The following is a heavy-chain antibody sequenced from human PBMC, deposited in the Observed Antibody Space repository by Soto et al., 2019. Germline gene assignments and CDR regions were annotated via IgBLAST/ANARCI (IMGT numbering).Heavy chain of an antibody. CDR3: IRNAYNNGWGFDY. Sequence: EVQLVESGGGLVQPGGSLRLSCAASGFTLSDHYMDWVRQAPGKGLEWVGRTRNKANSYTTEYAAAVKGRFTISRDDSKNSLYLQMNSLKTEDTAVYYCIRNAYNNGWGFDYWGQGTLVTVSS. D-gene: IGHD5-18*01. CDR1: GFTLSDHY. J-gene: IGHJ4*02. V-gene: IGHV3-72*01. CDR2: TRNKANSYTT.